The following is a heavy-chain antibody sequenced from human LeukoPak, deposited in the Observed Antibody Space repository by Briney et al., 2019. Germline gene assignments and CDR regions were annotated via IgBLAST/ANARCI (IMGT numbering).Heavy chain of an antibody. CDR3: AKVFQQRGYYYMDV. CDR2: LDPEKGET. D-gene: IGHD2-15*01. CDR1: GYTLTELS. V-gene: IGHV1-24*01. J-gene: IGHJ6*03. Sequence: EASVTVSCKVSGYTLTELSMHWVRQAHGKGLEWMGGLDPEKGETIYAQKFQGRVTMTEDTSTDTAYMELSSLRSEDTAMYYCAKVFQQRGYYYMDVWGTGTTVIVSS.